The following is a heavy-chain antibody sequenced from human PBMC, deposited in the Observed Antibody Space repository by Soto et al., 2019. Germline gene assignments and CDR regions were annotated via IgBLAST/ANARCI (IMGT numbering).Heavy chain of an antibody. Sequence: QVHLVQSGGEVKKPGASLKVSCKASGYTFTSYGISWVRQAPGQGLEWMGWISAYNGNTNYAQKFQDRVTMTTDTSTSTAHMEMRSLESDDTAVYYCVRDRRLPGIASAGPIIHWGQGALVTVSS. V-gene: IGHV1-18*01. J-gene: IGHJ4*02. CDR2: ISAYNGNT. CDR1: GYTFTSYG. CDR3: VRDRRLPGIASAGPIIH. D-gene: IGHD6-13*01.